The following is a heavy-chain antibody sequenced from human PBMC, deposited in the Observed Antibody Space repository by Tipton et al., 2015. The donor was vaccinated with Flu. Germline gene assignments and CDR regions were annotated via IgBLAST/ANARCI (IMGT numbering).Heavy chain of an antibody. V-gene: IGHV4-38-2*01. CDR2: IYHSGST. D-gene: IGHD3-10*01. Sequence: TLSLTCAVYGGSFSGYYWGWIRQPPGKGLEWIGSIYHSGSTYYNPSLKSRVTISVDTSKNQFSLKLCSVTAADTAVYYCASFHPLWLNLFDYWGQGTLITVSS. CDR3: ASFHPLWLNLFDY. CDR1: GGSFSGYY. J-gene: IGHJ4*02.